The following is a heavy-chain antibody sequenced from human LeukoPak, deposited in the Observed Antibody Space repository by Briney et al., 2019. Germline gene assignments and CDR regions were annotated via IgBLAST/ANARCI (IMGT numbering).Heavy chain of an antibody. CDR1: GFTFSSYSMN. D-gene: IGHD4-17*01. V-gene: IGHV4-59*05. Sequence: PGGSLRLSCGASGFTFSSYSMNWVRQPPGKGLEWIGSIYYTGSTYYNPSLKSRVTISVDTSKNQFSLKLSSVTAADTAVYYCARHPIYADYASGRHYFDYWGQGTLVTVSS. CDR3: ARHPIYADYASGRHYFDY. J-gene: IGHJ4*02. CDR2: IYYTGST.